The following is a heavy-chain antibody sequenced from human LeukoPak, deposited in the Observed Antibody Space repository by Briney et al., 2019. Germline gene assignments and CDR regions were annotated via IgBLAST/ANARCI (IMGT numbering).Heavy chain of an antibody. J-gene: IGHJ4*02. Sequence: PGGSLRLSCATSEFTFSSYSMNWVRQAPGTGLEWVSSISSGSDYIYYADSVKGRFTISRDNAKNTLYLQMTSLRAEDTAVYYCASTNHYYGSGTYDYYFDYWGQGTLLTVSS. V-gene: IGHV3-21*01. CDR1: EFTFSSYS. D-gene: IGHD3-10*01. CDR3: ASTNHYYGSGTYDYYFDY. CDR2: ISSGSDYI.